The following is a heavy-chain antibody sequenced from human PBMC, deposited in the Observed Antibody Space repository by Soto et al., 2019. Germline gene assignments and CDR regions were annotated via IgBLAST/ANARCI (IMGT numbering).Heavy chain of an antibody. J-gene: IGHJ1*01. CDR3: ARGPDLISNRPSGYFQR. V-gene: IGHV4-4*02. CDR1: GGSISSNNW. Sequence: QVQLQESGPGLVKPSGTLSLTCAVSGGSISSNNWWTWVRQPPGKGLEWIGEIYRTGSTNYNPSLKGRVTISADKSKNLLLLNLSSVTAADTAVYYCARGPDLISNRPSGYFQRWGQGTLITVSS. CDR2: IYRTGST. D-gene: IGHD3-16*01.